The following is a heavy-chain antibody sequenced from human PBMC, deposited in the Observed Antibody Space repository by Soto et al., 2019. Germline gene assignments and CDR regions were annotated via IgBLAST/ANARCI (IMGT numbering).Heavy chain of an antibody. V-gene: IGHV3-30*18. D-gene: IGHD4-4*01. Sequence: PGGSLRLSCAASGFTFSSYGMHWVRQAPGKGLEWVAVISYDGSNKYYADSVKGRFTISRDNSKNTPYLQMNSLRAEDTAVYYCAKGHRGNYASEQFDPWGQGTLVTVSS. J-gene: IGHJ5*02. CDR2: ISYDGSNK. CDR3: AKGHRGNYASEQFDP. CDR1: GFTFSSYG.